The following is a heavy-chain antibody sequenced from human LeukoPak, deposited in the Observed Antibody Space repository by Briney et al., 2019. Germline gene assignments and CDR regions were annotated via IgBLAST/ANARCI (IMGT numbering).Heavy chain of an antibody. CDR3: ARNCGGDCFIPYFDY. V-gene: IGHV1-69*01. CDR1: GGTFSSYA. D-gene: IGHD2-21*01. Sequence: SVKVSCKASGGTFSSYAISWVRQAPGQGLEWMGGIIPIFGTANCAQKFQGRVTITADESTSTAYMELSSLRSEDTAVYYCARNCGGDCFIPYFDYWGQGTLVTVSS. J-gene: IGHJ4*02. CDR2: IIPIFGTA.